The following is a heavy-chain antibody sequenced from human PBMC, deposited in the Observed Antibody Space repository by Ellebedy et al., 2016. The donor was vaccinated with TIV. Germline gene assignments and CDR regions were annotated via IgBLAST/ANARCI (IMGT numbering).Heavy chain of an antibody. CDR3: ARGALTGTTRYFDF. D-gene: IGHD1-20*01. V-gene: IGHV3-48*02. Sequence: GGSLRLSCAASGFTFSFYSMNWVRQTPGKGPEWISYITGSSNTMFYADSMEGRFTISRDNAKNSLYLQMNSLRDEDTAVYYCARGALTGTTRYFDFWGQGTLVTVSS. CDR1: GFTFSFYS. CDR2: ITGSSNTM. J-gene: IGHJ4*02.